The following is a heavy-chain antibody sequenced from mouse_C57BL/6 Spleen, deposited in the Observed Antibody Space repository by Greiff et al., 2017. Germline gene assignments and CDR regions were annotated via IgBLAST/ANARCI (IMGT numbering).Heavy chain of an antibody. CDR3: ARDRNYAMDY. Sequence: VKLMESGAELVRPGASVKLSCKASGYTFTDYYINWVKQRPGQGLEWIARIYPGSGNTYYNEKFKGKATLTAEKSSSTAYMQLSSLTSEDSAVYFCARDRNYAMDYWGQGTSVTVSS. CDR2: IYPGSGNT. V-gene: IGHV1-76*01. J-gene: IGHJ4*01. CDR1: GYTFTDYY.